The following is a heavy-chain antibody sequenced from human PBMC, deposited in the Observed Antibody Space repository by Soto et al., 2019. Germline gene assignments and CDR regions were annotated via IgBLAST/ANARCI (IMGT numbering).Heavy chain of an antibody. CDR3: AKKGYYPSGRINLFDS. V-gene: IGHV4-38-2*02. CDR2: IYPGGGT. J-gene: IGHJ4*02. Sequence: SETLSLTCTVAGHSINSDYYWGWIRQPPGKGLEWIGSIYPGGGTYYNPSRKSRVTISIDTSKNQFSLRLTSVTAADTAMYYCAKKGYYPSGRINLFDSWGQGTLVTVSS. D-gene: IGHD3-10*01. CDR1: GHSINSDYY.